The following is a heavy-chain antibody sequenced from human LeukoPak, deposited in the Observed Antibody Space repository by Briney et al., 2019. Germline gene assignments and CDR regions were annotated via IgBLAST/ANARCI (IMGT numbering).Heavy chain of an antibody. V-gene: IGHV3-30*02. CDR2: IRYDGSNK. Sequence: GRSLRLSCAASGFTFSSYGMHWVRQAPGKGLEWVAFIRYDGSNKYYADSVKGRFTISRDNSKNTLYLQMNSLRAEDTAVYYCAKSNTDFWSGYYTLNIDYWGQGTLVTVSS. J-gene: IGHJ4*02. D-gene: IGHD3-3*01. CDR3: AKSNTDFWSGYYTLNIDY. CDR1: GFTFSSYG.